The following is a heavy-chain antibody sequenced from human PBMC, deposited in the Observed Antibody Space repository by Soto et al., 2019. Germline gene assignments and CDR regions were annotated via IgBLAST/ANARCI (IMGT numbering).Heavy chain of an antibody. CDR2: IYSGGST. Sequence: EVQLVESGGGLVQPGGSLRLSCAASGFTVSSNYMSWVRQAPGKGLEWVSVIYSGGSTYYADSVKGRFTICRHNSKNPLYLQMTRLRAEDTAVYYGARVGPARNYGMDVWGQGTTASVSS. CDR1: GFTVSSNY. J-gene: IGHJ6*02. V-gene: IGHV3-53*04. CDR3: ARVGPARNYGMDV. D-gene: IGHD2-15*01.